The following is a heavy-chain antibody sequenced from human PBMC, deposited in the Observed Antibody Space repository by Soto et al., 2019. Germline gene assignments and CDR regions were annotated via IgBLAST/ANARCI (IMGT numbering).Heavy chain of an antibody. D-gene: IGHD7-27*01. CDR2: IVVCIGNT. CDR1: GYTFTSYG. CDR3: AADNWGPQSLHDYYYGMDV. J-gene: IGHJ6*02. Sequence: GAPVKGSCKASGYTFTSYGISWGRQAPGQGVEWIGWIVVCIGNTNYAQKFQERVTITRDMSTSTAYMELSSLRSEDTAVYYCAADNWGPQSLHDYYYGMDVWGQGTTVTVSS. V-gene: IGHV1-58*02.